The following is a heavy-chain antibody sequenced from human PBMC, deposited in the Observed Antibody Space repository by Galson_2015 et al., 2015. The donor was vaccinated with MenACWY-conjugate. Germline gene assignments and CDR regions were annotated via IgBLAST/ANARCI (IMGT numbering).Heavy chain of an antibody. CDR1: GGTFSSYA. Sequence: QSGAEVKKPGESLKISCTASGGTFSSYAISWVRQAPGQGLEWMGRIVPILGIANYAQKFQGRVTITADKSTSTAYMELSSLRSEDTAVYYCAAETTVVTQEFDYWGQGTLVTVSS. CDR3: AAETTVVTQEFDY. V-gene: IGHV1-69*04. CDR2: IVPILGIA. D-gene: IGHD4-23*01. J-gene: IGHJ4*02.